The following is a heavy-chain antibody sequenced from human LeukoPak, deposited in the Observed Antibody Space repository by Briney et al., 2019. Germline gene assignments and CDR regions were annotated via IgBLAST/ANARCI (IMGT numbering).Heavy chain of an antibody. Sequence: GGSLRLSCAASGFTFSSYSMNWVRQAPGKGLEWVSSISSSSSYIYYADSVKGRFTISRDNAKNSLYLQMNSLRAEDTAVYYCARASPKKILTTTQYYYYYYYMDVWGKGTTVTVSS. CDR1: GFTFSSYS. V-gene: IGHV3-21*01. CDR2: ISSSSSYI. D-gene: IGHD1-1*01. J-gene: IGHJ6*03. CDR3: ARASPKKILTTTQYYYYYYYMDV.